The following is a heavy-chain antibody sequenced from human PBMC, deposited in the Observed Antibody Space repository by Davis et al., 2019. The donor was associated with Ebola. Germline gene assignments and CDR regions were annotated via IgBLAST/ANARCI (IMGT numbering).Heavy chain of an antibody. CDR1: GFTFSSYD. Sequence: GESLKISCAASGFTFSSYDMHWVRQATGKGLEWVSAIGTAGDTYYSGSVKGRFTISRENAKNSLYLQMNSLRAGDTAVYYCARGYYDSSGYGRYFDLWGRGTLVTVSS. CDR2: IGTAGDT. D-gene: IGHD3-22*01. CDR3: ARGYYDSSGYGRYFDL. J-gene: IGHJ2*01. V-gene: IGHV3-13*01.